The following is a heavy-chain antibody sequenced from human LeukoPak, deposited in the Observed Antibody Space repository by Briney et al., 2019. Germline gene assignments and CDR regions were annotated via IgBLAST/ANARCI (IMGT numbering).Heavy chain of an antibody. D-gene: IGHD3-3*01. J-gene: IGHJ4*02. CDR1: GGSFSGYY. V-gene: IGHV4-34*01. CDR2: INHSGST. CDR3: ARGLRTYYDFWSGRKYFDY. Sequence: SETLSLTCAVYGGSFSGYYWSWIRQPPGKGLEWIGEINHSGSTNYNPSLKSRVTISVDTSKNQFSLKLSSVTAADTAVYYCARGLRTYYDFWSGRKYFDYWGQGTLVTVSS.